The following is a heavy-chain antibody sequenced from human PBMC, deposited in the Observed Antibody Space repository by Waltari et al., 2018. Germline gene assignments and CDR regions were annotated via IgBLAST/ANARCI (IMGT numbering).Heavy chain of an antibody. Sequence: QVQLVQSGAEVKKPGSSVKVSCKASGGTFSSYAISWVRQAPGQGLEWMGRIIPIFGTANYAQKFQGRVTITADKSTSTAYMELSSLRSEDTAVYYCARGVGGSGSYYNNPFPFDYWGQGTLVTVSS. V-gene: IGHV1-69*13. J-gene: IGHJ4*02. CDR1: GGTFSSYA. D-gene: IGHD3-10*01. CDR3: ARGVGGSGSYYNNPFPFDY. CDR2: IIPIFGTA.